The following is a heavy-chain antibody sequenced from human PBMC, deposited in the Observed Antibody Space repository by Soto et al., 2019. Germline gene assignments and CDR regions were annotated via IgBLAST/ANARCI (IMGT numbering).Heavy chain of an antibody. CDR1: GGSFSGYY. Sequence: SETLSLTCAVYGGSFSGYYWSWIRQPPGKGLEWIGEINHSGSTNYNPSLKSRVTISVDTSKNQFSLKLSSVTAADTAVYYCAREVVVVVAATYYYYYYYMDGWGKGTTVTVSS. J-gene: IGHJ6*03. CDR3: AREVVVVVAATYYYYYYYMDG. CDR2: INHSGST. D-gene: IGHD2-15*01. V-gene: IGHV4-34*01.